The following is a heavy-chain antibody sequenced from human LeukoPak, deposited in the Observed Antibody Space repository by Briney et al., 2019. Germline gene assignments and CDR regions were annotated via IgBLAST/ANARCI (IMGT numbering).Heavy chain of an antibody. V-gene: IGHV1-46*01. J-gene: IGHJ4*02. D-gene: IGHD5-24*01. CDR1: GYTFTSYY. Sequence: ASVKVSCKASGYTFTSYYIHWVRQAPGQGLEWMGIINPSGGSTSYAQKFQGRVTMTRDTSTSTVYMELSSLRSEDTAMYYGARDRWYGYRYFDYWGQGTLVTVSS. CDR3: ARDRWYGYRYFDY. CDR2: INPSGGST.